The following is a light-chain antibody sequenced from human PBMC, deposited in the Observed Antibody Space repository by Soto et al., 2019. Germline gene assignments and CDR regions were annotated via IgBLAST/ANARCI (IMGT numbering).Light chain of an antibody. J-gene: IGKJ1*01. V-gene: IGKV2-30*01. Sequence: DVVMTQSPLSLPVTLGQPASISCRSSQSLVYSDGTTYLNWLQQRPGQSPRRLIYKVSNRDSGGPNRFRRQWSGPYFKLEIRKGGAGEVWGYFLMERTPLPPTVGQGTKVEIK. CDR1: QSLVYSDGTTY. CDR3: MERTPLPPT. CDR2: KVS.